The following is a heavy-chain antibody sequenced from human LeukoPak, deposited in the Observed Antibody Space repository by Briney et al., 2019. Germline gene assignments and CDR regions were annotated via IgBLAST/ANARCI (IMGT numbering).Heavy chain of an antibody. CDR2: ISGSGGST. CDR1: GFTFSSYA. D-gene: IGHD4-4*01. Sequence: GGSLRLSCAASGFTFSSYAMSWVRQAPGKGLEWVSAISGSGGSTYYADSVKGRFTISRHNSKNTLYLQMNSLRAEDTAVYYCARDLVTTTPRGYYYYGMDVWGQGTTVTVSS. V-gene: IGHV3-23*01. CDR3: ARDLVTTTPRGYYYYGMDV. J-gene: IGHJ6*02.